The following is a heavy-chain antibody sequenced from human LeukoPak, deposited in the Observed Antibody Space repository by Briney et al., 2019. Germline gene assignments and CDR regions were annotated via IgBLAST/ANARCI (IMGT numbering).Heavy chain of an antibody. V-gene: IGHV1-2*02. CDR1: GYTFTGYY. D-gene: IGHD6-6*01. Sequence: GASVKVSCKASGYTFTGYYMHWVRQAPGQGLEWMGWINPNSGGTNYAQKFQDRVTMTRDTSISTAYMELSRLRSDDTAVYYCAFFEYSSSSSHYWGQGTLVTVSS. CDR3: AFFEYSSSSSHY. CDR2: INPNSGGT. J-gene: IGHJ4*02.